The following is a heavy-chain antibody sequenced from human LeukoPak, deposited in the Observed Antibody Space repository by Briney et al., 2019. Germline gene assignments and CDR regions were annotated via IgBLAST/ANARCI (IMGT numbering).Heavy chain of an antibody. D-gene: IGHD6-19*01. CDR2: ISGSGGST. J-gene: IGHJ4*02. CDR3: AKGSGWYV. Sequence: GGSLRLSCAASGFTFSSSSMSWVRQAPGKGLEWVSVISGSGGSTDYADSVKGRFTIPRDNSKNTLYLQINSLRAEDTAVYYRAKGSGWYVWGQGTLVTVSS. CDR1: GFTFSSSS. V-gene: IGHV3-23*01.